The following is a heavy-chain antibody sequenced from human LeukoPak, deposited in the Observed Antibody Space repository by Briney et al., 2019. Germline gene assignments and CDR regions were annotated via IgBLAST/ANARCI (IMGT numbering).Heavy chain of an antibody. CDR3: ARPISTSSSRFSDY. CDR1: GFTFSSYA. CDR2: ISISGENT. V-gene: IGHV3-23*01. J-gene: IGHJ4*02. Sequence: GGSLRLACAASGFTFSSYAMSWVRQAPGKGLEWVSAISISGENTYYADSVKGRFTISRDTSRNTLYLQMHSLRAEDTAVYYCARPISTSSSRFSDYWGQGTLVTVSS. D-gene: IGHD6-6*01.